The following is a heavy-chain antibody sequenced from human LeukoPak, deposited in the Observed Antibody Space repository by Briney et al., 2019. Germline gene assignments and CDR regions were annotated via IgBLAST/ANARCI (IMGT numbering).Heavy chain of an antibody. CDR2: IKEDGSEK. D-gene: IGHD2-2*01. CDR1: GFTFSNYW. J-gene: IGHJ6*02. V-gene: IGHV3-7*03. Sequence: GGSLSLSCAASGFTFSNYWMSWVRQAPGKGLEWVANIKEDGSEKYYVDSVKGRFTISRDNARNSLYLQMNSLRAEDTAVYYCAKCRTGCQYNGLDVWGQGTTVTVSS. CDR3: AKCRTGCQYNGLDV.